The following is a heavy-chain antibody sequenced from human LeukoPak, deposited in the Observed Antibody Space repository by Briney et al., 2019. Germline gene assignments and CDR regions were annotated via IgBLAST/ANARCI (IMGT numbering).Heavy chain of an antibody. Sequence: RGGSLRLSCAASGFTFSSYAMSWVRQAPGKGLEWVSGISGSGGSTYYADSVKGRFTISRDNSKNTLYLQMNSLTAEDTAVYYCVKDLGRYRNNCFAGWGQGTLVTVSS. V-gene: IGHV3-23*01. D-gene: IGHD1-26*01. CDR2: ISGSGGST. CDR1: GFTFSSYA. CDR3: VKDLGRYRNNCFAG. J-gene: IGHJ4*02.